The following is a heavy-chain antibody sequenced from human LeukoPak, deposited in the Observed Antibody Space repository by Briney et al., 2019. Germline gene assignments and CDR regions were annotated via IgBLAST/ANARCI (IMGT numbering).Heavy chain of an antibody. D-gene: IGHD3-22*01. V-gene: IGHV4-34*01. CDR3: ARVHRGYYDSSGYLFYYYFGMDV. J-gene: IGHJ6*02. CDR2: INHSGST. Sequence: SETLSLTCAVYGGSFSDYYWGWIRQPSGKGLEWIGEINHSGSTNYNPSLKSRVTISVDTSKSQFSLKLSSVTAADTAVYYCARVHRGYYDSSGYLFYYYFGMDVWGQGTTVTVSS. CDR1: GGSFSDYY.